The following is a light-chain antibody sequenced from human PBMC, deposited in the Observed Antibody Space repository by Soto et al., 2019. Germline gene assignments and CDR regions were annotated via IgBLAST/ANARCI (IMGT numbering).Light chain of an antibody. Sequence: EFVLTPSPGTLSLSPGERATLSCRASQSLTNSFIAWYQQRPGQAPRLLIYDTSSRASGIPDRFSGSGSGTDFTLTISRLETEDFAVFYCQQYGTSEIIFGQGTRREIK. J-gene: IGKJ5*01. CDR2: DTS. V-gene: IGKV3-20*01. CDR3: QQYGTSEII. CDR1: QSLTNSF.